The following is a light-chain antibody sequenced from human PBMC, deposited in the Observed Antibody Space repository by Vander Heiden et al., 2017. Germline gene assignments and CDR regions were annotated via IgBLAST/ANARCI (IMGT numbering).Light chain of an antibody. J-gene: IGLJ2*01. V-gene: IGLV2-23*02. Sequence: QSALTQPASVSGSPGQSITISCTGTSSNIGSYNLVSWFQQHPGKAPKLMIYDVTKRPSGVPDRFSGSKSGRVASLTISGLQAEDEALYYCSSYTVSTYSVVFGGGTTLTGL. CDR2: DVT. CDR1: SSNIGSYNL. CDR3: SSYTVSTYSVV.